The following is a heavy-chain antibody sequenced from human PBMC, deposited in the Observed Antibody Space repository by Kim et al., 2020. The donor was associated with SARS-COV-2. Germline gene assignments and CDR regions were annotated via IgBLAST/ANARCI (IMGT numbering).Heavy chain of an antibody. Sequence: YAQKFQGSVTITADKSTSTAYMELSSLRSEDTAMYYCASLLYYYGSGTDYWGQGTLVTVSS. D-gene: IGHD3-10*01. V-gene: IGHV1-69*02. CDR3: ASLLYYYGSGTDY. J-gene: IGHJ4*02.